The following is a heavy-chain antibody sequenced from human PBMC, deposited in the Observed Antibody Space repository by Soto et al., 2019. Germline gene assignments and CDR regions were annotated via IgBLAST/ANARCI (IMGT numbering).Heavy chain of an antibody. D-gene: IGHD6-25*01. CDR1: GFTFRSHG. J-gene: IGHJ6*02. CDR2: IWFDGSKK. CDR3: ARAGAATYGMDV. V-gene: IGHV3-33*01. Sequence: QVQLVKSGGGVVQPGRSLRLSCAASGFTFRSHGMHWVRQAPGKGLEWVAVIWFDGSKKYYADSVKGRFTISRDDSKNRLDLQMNSLRAEDTAVYYCARAGAATYGMDVWGQGTTVTVSS.